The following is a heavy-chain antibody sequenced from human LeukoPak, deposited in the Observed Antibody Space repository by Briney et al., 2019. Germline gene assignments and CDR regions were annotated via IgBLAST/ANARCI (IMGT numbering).Heavy chain of an antibody. V-gene: IGHV3-30*18. J-gene: IGHJ4*02. CDR3: AKDRGPFDYGDSALGY. CDR1: GFTFSSYG. Sequence: GGSLRLSCAASGFTFSSYGMHWVRQAPGKGLEWVAVISYDGSNKYYADSVKGRFTISRDNSKNTLYLQMSSLRAEDTAVYYCAKDRGPFDYGDSALGYWGQGTLVTVSS. CDR2: ISYDGSNK. D-gene: IGHD4-17*01.